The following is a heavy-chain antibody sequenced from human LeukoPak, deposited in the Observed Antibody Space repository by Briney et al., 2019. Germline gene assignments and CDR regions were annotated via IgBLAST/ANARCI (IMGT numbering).Heavy chain of an antibody. D-gene: IGHD3-22*01. Sequence: GGSLRLSCAASGFTFSSYGMHWVRQAPGKGLEWVAVISYDGSNKYYADSVKGRFTISRDNSKNTLYLQMNSLRAEDTAVYYCARPPYYYDSSGPRGDYWGQGTLVTVSS. CDR2: ISYDGSNK. J-gene: IGHJ4*02. V-gene: IGHV3-30*03. CDR3: ARPPYYYDSSGPRGDY. CDR1: GFTFSSYG.